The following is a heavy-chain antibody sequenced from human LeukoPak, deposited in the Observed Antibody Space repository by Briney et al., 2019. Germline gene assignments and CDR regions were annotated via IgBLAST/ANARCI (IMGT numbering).Heavy chain of an antibody. CDR2: MNPNSGNT. D-gene: IGHD2-15*01. CDR1: GYTFTSYD. V-gene: IGHV1-8*01. J-gene: IGHJ4*02. Sequence: ASVKVSCKASGYTFTSYDINWVRQATGQGLEWIGWMNPNSGNTGYAQKFQGRVTMTRNTSISAAYMELSSLRSEDTAVYYCARAPYCSGGSCYSDPYYGYWGQGTLVTVSS. CDR3: ARAPYCSGGSCYSDPYYGY.